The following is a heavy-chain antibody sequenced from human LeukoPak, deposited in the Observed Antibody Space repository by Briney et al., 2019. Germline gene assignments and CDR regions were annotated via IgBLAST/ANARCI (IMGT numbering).Heavy chain of an antibody. CDR3: ARGVRGSGSYSY. CDR2: IYSGGRT. V-gene: IGHV3-53*01. CDR1: GFTVSSNY. D-gene: IGHD3-10*01. Sequence: GGSLRLSCAASGFTVSSNYMSWVRQAPGKGLEWVSVIYSGGRTYYADSVKGRFTLSRDNSKDTLYLQINSLSADGTDVAYFARGVRGSGSYSYWGQGTLVTVSS. J-gene: IGHJ4*02.